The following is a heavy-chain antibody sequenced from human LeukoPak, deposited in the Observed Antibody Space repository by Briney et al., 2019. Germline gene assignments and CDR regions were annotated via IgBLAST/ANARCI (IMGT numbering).Heavy chain of an antibody. CDR2: IWYDGSNK. CDR1: VITFSSYS. Sequence: QPGRCLRLSCAAAVITFSSYSMHWVRQAPCKGLEWVVVIWYDGSNKYYADSVKGRFTISRDNSKNTLYLQMNSLRAEDTAVYYCARDLEVGATNLYGGDYWGQGTLVTVSS. J-gene: IGHJ4*02. V-gene: IGHV3-33*01. CDR3: ARDLEVGATNLYGGDY. D-gene: IGHD1-26*01.